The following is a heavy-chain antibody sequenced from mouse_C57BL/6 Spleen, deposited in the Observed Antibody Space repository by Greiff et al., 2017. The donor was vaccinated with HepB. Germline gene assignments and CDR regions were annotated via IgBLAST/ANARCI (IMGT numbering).Heavy chain of an antibody. CDR2: INPSTGGT. J-gene: IGHJ1*03. CDR1: GYSFTGYY. V-gene: IGHV1-42*01. CDR3: ARGAYYSNSYWYFDV. Sequence: EVKLLESGPELVKPGASVKISCKASGYSFTGYYMNWVKQSPEKSLEWIGEINPSTGGTTYNQKFKAKATLTVDKSSSTAYMQLKSLTSEDSAVYYCARGAYYSNSYWYFDVWGTGTTVTVSS. D-gene: IGHD2-5*01.